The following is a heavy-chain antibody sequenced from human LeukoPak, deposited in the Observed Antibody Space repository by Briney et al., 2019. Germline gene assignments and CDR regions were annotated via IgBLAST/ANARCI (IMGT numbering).Heavy chain of an antibody. CDR2: MNPNSGNT. CDR1: GYTFTSYD. V-gene: IGHV1-8*03. J-gene: IGHJ4*02. Sequence: ASVKVSCKPSGYTFTSYDINWVRQATGQGLEWMGWMNPNSGNTGYAQKFQGRVTITRNTSISTAYMELSSLRSEDTAVYYCARGQEQWEPASYWGQGILVTVSS. CDR3: ARGQEQWEPASY. D-gene: IGHD1-26*01.